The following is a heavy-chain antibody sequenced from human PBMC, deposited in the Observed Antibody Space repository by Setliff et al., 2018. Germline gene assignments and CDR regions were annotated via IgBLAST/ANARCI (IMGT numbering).Heavy chain of an antibody. CDR3: VTDPPGSGWSFDS. D-gene: IGHD6-19*01. CDR1: GFVFTNAW. CDR2: IKGFPDGETT. Sequence: GGSLRLSCSASGFVFTNAWLSWVRQAPGKGLEWVGRIKGFPDGETTDYAAPVKGRFTLSRDDSKNTLYLEMNTLGAEDTALYYCVTDPPGSGWSFDSWGQGTLVTVSS. J-gene: IGHJ4*02. V-gene: IGHV3-15*01.